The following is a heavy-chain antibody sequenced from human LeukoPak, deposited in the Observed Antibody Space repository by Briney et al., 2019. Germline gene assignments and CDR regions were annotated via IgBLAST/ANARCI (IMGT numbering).Heavy chain of an antibody. Sequence: GGSLRLSCAASGFTFSSYGMHWVRQAPGKGLEWVAFIRDDGSNKYYADSVKGRFTISRDNSKNTLYLQMNSLGAEDTAVYYCAKDEGQQLVGGFDSWGQGTLVTVSS. CDR1: GFTFSSYG. CDR2: IRDDGSNK. V-gene: IGHV3-30*02. J-gene: IGHJ4*02. D-gene: IGHD6-6*01. CDR3: AKDEGQQLVGGFDS.